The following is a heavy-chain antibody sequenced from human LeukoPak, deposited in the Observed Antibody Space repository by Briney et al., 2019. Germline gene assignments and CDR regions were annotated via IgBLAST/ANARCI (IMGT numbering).Heavy chain of an antibody. D-gene: IGHD3-10*01. J-gene: IGHJ4*02. CDR3: AREAYGSGSPLDY. V-gene: IGHV5-51*01. CDR1: GYSFTSYW. CDR2: IYPGDSET. Sequence: GESLKISCKGSGYSFTSYWIGWVRQKPGKGLEWMGIIYPGDSETRYSPSFQGQVTISADKSISTAYLQWSSLKASDIAMYYCAREAYGSGSPLDYWGQGTLATVSS.